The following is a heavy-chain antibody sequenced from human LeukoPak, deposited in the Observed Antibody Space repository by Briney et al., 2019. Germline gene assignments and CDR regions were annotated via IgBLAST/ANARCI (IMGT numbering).Heavy chain of an antibody. V-gene: IGHV1-18*01. CDR3: AGDSSGYHFDY. D-gene: IGHD3-22*01. Sequence: ASVKVSCKASGYTFTSYGISWVRQAPGQGLEWMGWISAYNGNTNYAQKLQGRVTMTTDTSTSTAYRELRSLRSDDTAVYYCAGDSSGYHFDYWGQGTLVTVSS. J-gene: IGHJ4*02. CDR1: GYTFTSYG. CDR2: ISAYNGNT.